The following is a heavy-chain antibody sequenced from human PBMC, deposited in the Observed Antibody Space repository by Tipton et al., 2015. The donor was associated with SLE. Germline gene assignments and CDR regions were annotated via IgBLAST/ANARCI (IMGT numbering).Heavy chain of an antibody. D-gene: IGHD4/OR15-4a*01. V-gene: IGHV3-33*08. CDR3: ARDLRTMVTDY. Sequence: SLRLSCAASRFTFSSYGMHWVRQAPGKGLEWVAVIWYDGSNKYYADSVKGRFTISRDNSKNTLYMQMNSLRVEDTAVYYCARDLRTMVTDYWGQGTLVTVSS. CDR2: IWYDGSNK. J-gene: IGHJ4*02. CDR1: RFTFSSYG.